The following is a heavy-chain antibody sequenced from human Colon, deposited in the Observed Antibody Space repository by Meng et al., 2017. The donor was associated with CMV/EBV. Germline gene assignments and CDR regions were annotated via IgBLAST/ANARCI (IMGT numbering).Heavy chain of an antibody. Sequence: GESLKISCAASGFSFNDYSMSWIRQAPGKGLEWVSYISNNGRTIYYADSVRGRFTISRDNARNSLFLQMNTLRADDTAVYYCVRTPAAATGWFDPWGQGTLVTVSS. CDR3: VRTPAAATGWFDP. CDR1: GFSFNDYS. J-gene: IGHJ5*02. D-gene: IGHD6-13*01. V-gene: IGHV3-11*01. CDR2: ISNNGRTI.